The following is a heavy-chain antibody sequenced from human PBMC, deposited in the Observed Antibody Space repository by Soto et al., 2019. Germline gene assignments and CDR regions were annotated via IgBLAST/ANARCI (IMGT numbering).Heavy chain of an antibody. CDR2: INPNSGGT. Sequence: ASVKVSCKASGYTFTGYYMHWVRQAPGQGLEWMGWINPNSGGTNYAQKFQGRVTMTRDTSISTAYMELSRLRSDDTAVYYCARSGVLYYDFWRGYSTGTENGWFDPWGQGTLVTVSS. V-gene: IGHV1-2*02. J-gene: IGHJ5*02. CDR1: GYTFTGYY. CDR3: ARSGVLYYDFWRGYSTGTENGWFDP. D-gene: IGHD3-3*01.